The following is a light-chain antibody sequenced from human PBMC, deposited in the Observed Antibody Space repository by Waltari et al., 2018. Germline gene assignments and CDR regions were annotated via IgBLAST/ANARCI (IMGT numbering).Light chain of an antibody. J-gene: IGKJ1*01. CDR3: QQVTDYRWS. CDR1: QAIDIF. V-gene: IGKV1-9*01. Sequence: DIQLTQSPSSLSASIGDRVTITCRASQAIDIFLAWHQQNPGKAPRVLIYAASTLQSGVPSRFSGSGSGTDFNLTITSLQPEDSATYYCQQVTDYRWSFGQGTKVEL. CDR2: AAS.